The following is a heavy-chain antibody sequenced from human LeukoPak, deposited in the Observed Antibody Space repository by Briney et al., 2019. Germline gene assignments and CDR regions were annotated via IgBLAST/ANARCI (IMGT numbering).Heavy chain of an antibody. CDR2: IYPGDSDT. CDR1: GYSFTSYW. V-gene: IGHV5-51*01. J-gene: IGHJ4*02. D-gene: IGHD2-15*01. Sequence: GESLKISCKGSGYSFTSYWIGWVRQMPGEGLEWMGIIYPGDSDTRYSPSFQGQVAISADKSISTAYLQWSSLKASDTAMYYCARQYCSGGSCYRTFDYWGQGTLVTVSS. CDR3: ARQYCSGGSCYRTFDY.